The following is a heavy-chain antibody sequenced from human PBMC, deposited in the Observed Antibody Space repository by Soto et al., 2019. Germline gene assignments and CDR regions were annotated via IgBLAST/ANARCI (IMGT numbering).Heavy chain of an antibody. CDR3: SLGTWSAETFDI. V-gene: IGHV1-69*02. D-gene: IGHD3-3*01. J-gene: IGHJ3*02. CDR1: GGTFGTYS. CDR2: ILPMLDIT. Sequence: QVQLVQSGAEVKKPGSSVKVSCKAYGGTFGTYSVVWVRQAPGQGLEWVGRILPMLDITNSAQSFQGRVTMTADKSTNTAYLELTRLRSEDTAVYFCSLGTWSAETFDIWGRGTMVTVSS.